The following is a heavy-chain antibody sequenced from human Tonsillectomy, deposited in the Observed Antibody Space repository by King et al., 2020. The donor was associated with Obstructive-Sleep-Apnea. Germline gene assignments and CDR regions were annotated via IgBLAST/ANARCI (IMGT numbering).Heavy chain of an antibody. D-gene: IGHD6-19*01. CDR2: IYYIGNT. Sequence: QLQESGPGLLKPSQTLSLTCTVSGGSISSADYYWSWIRQPPGKGLGWIGYIYYIGNTYYNSSLKSRVTISVDTSKNQFSLKLSSFTAADTAVYSCARLSSGWGFDYWGQGTLVTVSS. CDR3: ARLSSGWGFDY. J-gene: IGHJ4*02. CDR1: GGSISSADYY. V-gene: IGHV4-30-4*01.